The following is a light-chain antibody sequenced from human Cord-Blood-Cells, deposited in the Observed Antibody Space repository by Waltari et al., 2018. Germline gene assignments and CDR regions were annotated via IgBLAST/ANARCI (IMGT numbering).Light chain of an antibody. CDR1: SSDVGSYIL. CDR3: CSYAGSSTYV. CDR2: EGS. J-gene: IGLJ1*01. Sequence: QSALTQPASVSGSPGQSLTISCTGTSSDVGSYILVAWYQQHPGKAPKLMIYEGSKRPSGVSNRFSGSKSCNTASLTISGLQAEDEADYYCCSYAGSSTYVFGTGTKVTVL. V-gene: IGLV2-23*01.